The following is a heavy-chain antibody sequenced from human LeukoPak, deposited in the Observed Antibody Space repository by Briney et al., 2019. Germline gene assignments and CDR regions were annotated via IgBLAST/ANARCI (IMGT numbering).Heavy chain of an antibody. CDR3: AREGPMELRYFDY. Sequence: PGGSLRLSCAASGLTFSSHWMHWVRQAPGKGLVWVSRITNDGSSTTYADSVKGRFTISRDNSKNTLYLQMNSLRAEDTAVYYCAREGPMELRYFDYWGQGTLVTVSS. J-gene: IGHJ4*02. CDR1: GLTFSSHW. V-gene: IGHV3-74*01. D-gene: IGHD4/OR15-4a*01. CDR2: ITNDGSST.